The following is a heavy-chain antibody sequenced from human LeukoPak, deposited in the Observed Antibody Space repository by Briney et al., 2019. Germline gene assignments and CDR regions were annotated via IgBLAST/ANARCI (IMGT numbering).Heavy chain of an antibody. CDR3: ARADDFWSGYHNWFDP. J-gene: IGHJ5*02. V-gene: IGHV1-2*02. Sequence: ASVKVSCKASGYTFTGYYMHWVRQAPGQGLEWMGGINPNSGGTNYAQKFQGRVTMTGDTSISTAYMELSRLRSDDTAVYYCARADDFWSGYHNWFDPWGQGTLVTVSS. CDR2: INPNSGGT. D-gene: IGHD3-3*01. CDR1: GYTFTGYY.